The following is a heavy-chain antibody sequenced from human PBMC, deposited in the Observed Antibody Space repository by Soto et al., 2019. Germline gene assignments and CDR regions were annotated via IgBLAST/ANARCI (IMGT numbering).Heavy chain of an antibody. CDR3: TRKRFGMDV. Sequence: ESLRLSCAASGFTFSNSWMSWVRQAPGKGLEWVANIKEDGSEKDYVDPVKGRFTITRDNAKNSLYLQMNNLRAEDTAVYFCTRKRFGMDVWGQGTTVTVSS. V-gene: IGHV3-7*03. J-gene: IGHJ6*02. CDR1: GFTFSNSW. CDR2: IKEDGSEK.